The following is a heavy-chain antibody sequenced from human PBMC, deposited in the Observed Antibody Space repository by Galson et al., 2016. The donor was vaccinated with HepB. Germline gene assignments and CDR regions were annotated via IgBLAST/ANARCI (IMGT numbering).Heavy chain of an antibody. CDR1: GATISEYY. J-gene: IGHJ5*02. Sequence: SETLSLTCAVSGATISEYYWSWIRRTPGKGLEWIGYIYYNVRATYNPSLRSRVTLSVDTSKNQLSLNLKSVSAADTAVYYCARHHAGWFDHWGLGTLVTVSS. CDR2: IYYNVRA. D-gene: IGHD1-14*01. CDR3: ARHHAGWFDH. V-gene: IGHV4-59*01.